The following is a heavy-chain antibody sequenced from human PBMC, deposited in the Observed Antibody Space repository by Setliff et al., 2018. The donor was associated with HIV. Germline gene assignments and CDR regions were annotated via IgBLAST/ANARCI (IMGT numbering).Heavy chain of an antibody. CDR1: GDSISSSSYY. V-gene: IGHV4-39*07. CDR2: IYYSGRT. D-gene: IGHD6-19*01. Sequence: PSETLSLTCTVSGDSISSSSYYWGWIRQPPGKGLEWIGSIYYSGRTYYNPSLKSRVTISVDTSKNQFSLKLSSVTAADTAVYYCARLGDNSGYYYYYYMDVWGKGTTVTVSS. J-gene: IGHJ6*03. CDR3: ARLGDNSGYYYYYYMDV.